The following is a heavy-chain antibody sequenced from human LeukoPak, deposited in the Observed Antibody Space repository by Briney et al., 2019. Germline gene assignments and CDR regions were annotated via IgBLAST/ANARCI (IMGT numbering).Heavy chain of an antibody. CDR3: AKDYIVGASRTPFDY. V-gene: IGHV3-23*01. CDR2: ISGSGGST. CDR1: GFTFSSYA. Sequence: GGSLRLSCAASGFTFSSYAMSWVRQAPGKGLEWVSAISGSGGSTYYADPVKGRFTISRDNSKNTLYLQMNSLRAEDTAVYYCAKDYIVGASRTPFDYWGQGTLVTVSS. J-gene: IGHJ4*02. D-gene: IGHD1-26*01.